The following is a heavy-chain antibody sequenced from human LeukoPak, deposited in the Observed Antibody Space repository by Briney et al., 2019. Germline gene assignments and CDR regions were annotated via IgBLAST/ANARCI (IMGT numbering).Heavy chain of an antibody. CDR2: IWYDGSNK. CDR3: AGSIAVAGTIDY. Sequence: PGMSLRLSCAASGFTLSAHGMHWVRQAPGKGLEWLAVIWYDGSNKYYADSVKGRFTISRDNSKNTLYLQMNSLRAEDTAVYYCAGSIAVAGTIDYWGQGTLVTVSS. D-gene: IGHD6-19*01. V-gene: IGHV3-33*01. J-gene: IGHJ4*02. CDR1: GFTLSAHG.